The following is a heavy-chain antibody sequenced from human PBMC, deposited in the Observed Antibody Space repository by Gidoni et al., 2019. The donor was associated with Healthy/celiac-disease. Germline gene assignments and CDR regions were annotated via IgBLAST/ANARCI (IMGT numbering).Heavy chain of an antibody. CDR1: GFTFSSYS. Sequence: EVNLVESGGGLVQQGGSLRLSCAASGFTFSSYSMNWVRQAPGKGLGWVSYISSSSSTIYYADSVKGRFTISRDNAKNSLYLQMNSLGDEDTAVYYCASDGGTGTTDYWGQGTLVTVSS. J-gene: IGHJ4*02. CDR3: ASDGGTGTTDY. CDR2: ISSSSSTI. V-gene: IGHV3-48*02. D-gene: IGHD1-1*01.